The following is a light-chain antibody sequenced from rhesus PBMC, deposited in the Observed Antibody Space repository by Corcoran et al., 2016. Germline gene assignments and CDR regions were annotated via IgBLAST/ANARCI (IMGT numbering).Light chain of an antibody. CDR1: QGISNW. V-gene: IGKV1-69*01. Sequence: DIQMTQSPSSLSASVGDRVTITCRASQGISNWLVWDQQKPGKAPKLLIYRASNLETGVPSRFSGSGSWTNFPLTISCLQPEDIATYYCQQHDNSPPWTFGQGTKVEIK. J-gene: IGKJ1*01. CDR2: RAS. CDR3: QQHDNSPPWT.